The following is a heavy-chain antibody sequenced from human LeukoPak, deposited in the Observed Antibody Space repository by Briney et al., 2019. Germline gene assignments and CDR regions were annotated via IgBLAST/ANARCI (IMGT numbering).Heavy chain of an antibody. CDR3: AKECDYSPGHKFDL. CDR1: GFTFNSYL. Sequence: AGGSLRLSCTASGFTFNSYLMSWVRQAPGKGPEWVSVLFTGGAGALYADSVRGRFTISGDTSKTTLYLQMNGLRAEDTAVYYCAKECDYSPGHKFDLWGRGTLVTVSS. V-gene: IGHV3-23*03. D-gene: IGHD3-10*01. J-gene: IGHJ5*02. CDR2: LFTGGAGA.